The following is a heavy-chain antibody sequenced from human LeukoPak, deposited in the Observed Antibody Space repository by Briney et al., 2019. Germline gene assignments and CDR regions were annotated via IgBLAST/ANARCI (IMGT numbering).Heavy chain of an antibody. CDR3: ARFCSSTSCYPDFDY. Sequence: PGGSLRLSCAASGFTFSSYTMNWVRQPPGKGLEWVSSISSSSSYIYYADSVKGRFTISRDNAKNSLYLQMNSLRAEDTAVYYCARFCSSTSCYPDFDYWGQGTLVTVSS. CDR2: ISSSSSYI. D-gene: IGHD2-2*01. V-gene: IGHV3-21*01. CDR1: GFTFSSYT. J-gene: IGHJ4*02.